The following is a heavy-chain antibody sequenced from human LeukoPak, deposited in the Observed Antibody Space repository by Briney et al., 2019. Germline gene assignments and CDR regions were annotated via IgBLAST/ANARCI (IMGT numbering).Heavy chain of an antibody. CDR1: GYSFTSYY. D-gene: IGHD5-24*01. CDR2: MYPGDSNT. J-gene: IGHJ4*02. V-gene: IGHV5-51*01. CDR3: ARRDDAYTLDF. Sequence: GESLKISCKGSGYSFTSYYIAWVRQMSGNGLEWMGIMYPGDSNTRYSPSFQGQVTISADKSINTAYLQWSSLKASDTAMYYCARRDDAYTLDFWGQGTLVTVSS.